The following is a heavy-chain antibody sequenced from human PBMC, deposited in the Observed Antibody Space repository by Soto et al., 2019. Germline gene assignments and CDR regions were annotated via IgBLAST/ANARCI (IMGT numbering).Heavy chain of an antibody. CDR1: GGSISSYY. V-gene: IGHV4-59*01. D-gene: IGHD2-15*01. CDR3: ARSYRRYCSGGSCYSYYYYYMDV. J-gene: IGHJ6*03. CDR2: IYYSGST. Sequence: SETLSLTCTVSGGSISSYYWSWIRQPPGKGLEWIGYIYYSGSTNYNPSLKSRVTISVDTSKNQFSLKLSPVTAADTAVYYCARSYRRYCSGGSCYSYYYYYMDVWGKGTTVTVSS.